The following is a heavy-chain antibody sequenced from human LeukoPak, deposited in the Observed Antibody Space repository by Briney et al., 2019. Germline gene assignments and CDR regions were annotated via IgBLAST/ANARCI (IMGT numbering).Heavy chain of an antibody. J-gene: IGHJ5*02. CDR3: ARIPAGSSGYYLQWWFDP. Sequence: GGSLRLSCAASGFTFSSYWMSWVRQAPGKGLEWVANIKQDGSEKYYVDSVKGRFTISRDNAKNSLYLQMNSLRAEDTAVYYCARIPAGSSGYYLQWWFDPWGQGTLVTVSS. V-gene: IGHV3-7*03. CDR2: IKQDGSEK. CDR1: GFTFSSYW. D-gene: IGHD3-22*01.